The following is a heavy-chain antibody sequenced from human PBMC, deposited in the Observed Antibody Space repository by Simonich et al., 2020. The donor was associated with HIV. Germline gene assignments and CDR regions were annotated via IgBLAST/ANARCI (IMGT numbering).Heavy chain of an antibody. D-gene: IGHD3-10*01. V-gene: IGHV3-21*01. CDR2: ISSSSSYI. Sequence: EVQLVESGGGLVKPGGSLRLSCAASGFTFSSYSRNWVRQAPGKGLEWVSSISSSSSYIYYADSVKGRFTISRDNAKNSLYLQMNSLRAEDTAGYYCARDSGYYYGSGGLIDYWGQGTLVTVSS. CDR3: ARDSGYYYGSGGLIDY. CDR1: GFTFSSYS. J-gene: IGHJ4*02.